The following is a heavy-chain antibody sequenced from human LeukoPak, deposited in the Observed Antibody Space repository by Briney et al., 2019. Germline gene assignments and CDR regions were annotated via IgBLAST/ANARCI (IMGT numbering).Heavy chain of an antibody. V-gene: IGHV3-74*01. D-gene: IGHD6-19*01. J-gene: IGHJ4*02. Sequence: GGSLRPSCAASGFTFSSYWMHWVRQAPGKGLVWVSRINSDGSSTSYADSVKGRFTISRDNAKNTLYLQMNSLRAEDTAVYYCAREVRSSGWYAFDYWGQGTLVTVSS. CDR2: INSDGSST. CDR3: AREVRSSGWYAFDY. CDR1: GFTFSSYW.